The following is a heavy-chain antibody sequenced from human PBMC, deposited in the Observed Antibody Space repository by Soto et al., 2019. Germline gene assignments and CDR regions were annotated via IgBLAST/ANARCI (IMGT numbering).Heavy chain of an antibody. D-gene: IGHD3-3*01. Sequence: SETLSLTCTVSGGSISSYYWSWIRQPPGKGLEWIGYIYYSGSTNYNPSLKSRVTISVDTSKNQFSLKLSPVTAADTAVYYCARQYYDFWSGPPYYMDVWGKGTTVTVSS. CDR1: GGSISSYY. CDR2: IYYSGST. J-gene: IGHJ6*03. CDR3: ARQYYDFWSGPPYYMDV. V-gene: IGHV4-59*08.